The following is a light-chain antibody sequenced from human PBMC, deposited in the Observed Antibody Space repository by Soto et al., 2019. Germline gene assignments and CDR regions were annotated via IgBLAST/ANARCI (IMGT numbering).Light chain of an antibody. Sequence: EIVMTQSPATLSVPPGERATLSCRASQSVSSNLAWYQQKPGQAPRLLIYGASSRATGIPDRFSGSGSGTDFTLTISRLEPEDFAVYYCQQYGSSFGQGTRLEIK. V-gene: IGKV3-20*01. CDR2: GAS. J-gene: IGKJ5*01. CDR1: QSVSSN. CDR3: QQYGSS.